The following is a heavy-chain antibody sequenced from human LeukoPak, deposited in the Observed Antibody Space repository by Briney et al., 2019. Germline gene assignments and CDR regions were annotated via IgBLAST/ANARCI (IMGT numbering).Heavy chain of an antibody. J-gene: IGHJ4*02. V-gene: IGHV3-21*01. CDR2: ISSSSSYI. Sequence: GGSLRLSCAASGFTFSSYSMDWVRQAPGKGLEWVSSISSSSSYISYADSVKGRFTISRDNAKNSLSLQMNSLRAEDTAVYYCARDNDSRDPPHFDYWGQGTLVTVSS. CDR1: GFTFSSYS. D-gene: IGHD3-16*01. CDR3: ARDNDSRDPPHFDY.